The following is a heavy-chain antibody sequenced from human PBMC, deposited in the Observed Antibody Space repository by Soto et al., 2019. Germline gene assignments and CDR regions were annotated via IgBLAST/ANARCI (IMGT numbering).Heavy chain of an antibody. Sequence: GGSLRLSCAASGFQFSSYSMNWVRQAPGKGLEWVSYISSSSSTVYHADSVKGRFTMSRDNAKKSLYLQMNSLRAEDTAVYYWARGDSYGYFNLGGQGTRAPV. D-gene: IGHD3-16*01. V-gene: IGHV3-48*01. CDR2: ISSSSSTV. CDR3: ARGDSYGYFNL. CDR1: GFQFSSYS. J-gene: IGHJ6*02.